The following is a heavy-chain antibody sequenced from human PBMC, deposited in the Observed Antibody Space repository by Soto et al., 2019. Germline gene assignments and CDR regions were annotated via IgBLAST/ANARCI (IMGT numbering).Heavy chain of an antibody. CDR3: GRNVLAVTEDAVDV. CDR1: GFTFHEYA. V-gene: IGHV3-9*01. J-gene: IGHJ3*01. D-gene: IGHD6-6*01. Sequence: EVQLIESGGGWVQPGTSLRVSCAASGFTFHEYAMHWVRQAPGKGLEWVSGISSDGDTIAYADSVQGRFTVFRDNAKNSLYLQMNSLRAEDTAVYFCGRNVLAVTEDAVDVWGQGTMVTVSS. CDR2: ISSDGDTI.